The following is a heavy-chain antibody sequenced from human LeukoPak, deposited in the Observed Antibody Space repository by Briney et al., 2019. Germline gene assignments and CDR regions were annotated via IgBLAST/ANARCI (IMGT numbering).Heavy chain of an antibody. Sequence: ASVKVSCKASGGTFSSYAISWVRQAPGQGLEWMGGIIPIFGTANYAQKFQGRVTITTDESTSTAYMELSSLRSEDTAVYYCARDSPLGYCSSTSCSPDYWGQGTLVTVSS. CDR1: GGTFSSYA. D-gene: IGHD2-2*01. CDR2: IIPIFGTA. CDR3: ARDSPLGYCSSTSCSPDY. J-gene: IGHJ4*02. V-gene: IGHV1-69*05.